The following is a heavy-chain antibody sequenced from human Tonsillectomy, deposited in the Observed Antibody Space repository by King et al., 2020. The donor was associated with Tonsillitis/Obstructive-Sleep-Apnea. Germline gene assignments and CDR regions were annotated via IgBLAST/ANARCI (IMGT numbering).Heavy chain of an antibody. CDR3: ARDLNPAYSSAWYDAFDI. V-gene: IGHV3-7*04. J-gene: IGHJ3*02. Sequence: VQLVESGGGLVQPGGSLRLSCAASGFTLSDYWMSWVRQAPGKGLEWVANIKEDGTEKNSVDSVKGRFTVSRDNAKSSLYLQMNSLRAEDTAVYYCARDLNPAYSSAWYDAFDIWGQGTLVSVPS. CDR2: IKEDGTEK. CDR1: GFTLSDYW. D-gene: IGHD6-19*01.